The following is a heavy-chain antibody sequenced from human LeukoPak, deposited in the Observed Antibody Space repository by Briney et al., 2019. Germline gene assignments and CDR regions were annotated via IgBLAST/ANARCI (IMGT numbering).Heavy chain of an antibody. CDR1: GYTFTGYY. CDR3: ARLGDTAMVDY. D-gene: IGHD5-18*01. Sequence: GASVKVSCKASGYTFTGYYMHWVRQATGQGLEWMGWMNPNSGNTGYAQKFQGRVTMTRNTSISTAYMELSSLRSEDTAVYYCARLGDTAMVDYWGQGTLVTVSS. CDR2: MNPNSGNT. J-gene: IGHJ4*02. V-gene: IGHV1-8*02.